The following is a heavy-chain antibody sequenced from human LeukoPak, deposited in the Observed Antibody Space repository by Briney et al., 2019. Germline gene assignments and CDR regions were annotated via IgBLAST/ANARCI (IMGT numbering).Heavy chain of an antibody. CDR3: ARGVTMIVVVIHDWYFDL. CDR2: IYYSRST. CDR1: GGSISSSSYY. V-gene: IGHV4-39*01. Sequence: SETLSLTCTVSGGSISSSSYYWGWIRQLPGTGLEWIGSIYYSRSTYYNPSLKSRVTISVDTSKNQFSLKLSSLTAADTAVYYCARGVTMIVVVIHDWYFDLWGRGTLVTVSS. D-gene: IGHD3-22*01. J-gene: IGHJ2*01.